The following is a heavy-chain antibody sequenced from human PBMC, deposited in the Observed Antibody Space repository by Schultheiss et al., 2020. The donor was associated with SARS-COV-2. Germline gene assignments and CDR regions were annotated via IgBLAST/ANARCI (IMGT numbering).Heavy chain of an antibody. D-gene: IGHD3-10*01. CDR3: ARGGYYGSGSHGWFDP. CDR1: GYTFTSYG. J-gene: IGHJ5*02. V-gene: IGHV1-18*01. CDR2: ISAYNGNT. Sequence: ASVKVSCKASGYTFTSYGISWVRQAPGQGLECMGWISAYNGNTNYAQKLQGRVTMTTDTSTSTAYMELRSLRSEDTAVYYCARGGYYGSGSHGWFDPWGQGTLVTVSS.